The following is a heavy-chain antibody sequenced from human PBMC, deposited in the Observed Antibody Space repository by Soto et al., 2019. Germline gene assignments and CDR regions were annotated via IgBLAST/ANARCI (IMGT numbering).Heavy chain of an antibody. CDR3: ATQEVGGSYVYTFDP. CDR2: IYYSGST. D-gene: IGHD1-26*01. Sequence: QLQLQESGPGLVKPSETLSLTCTVSGGSISSSNYYWGWIRQPPGKGLEWIGSIYYSGSTYYNPSLKRRVTISVDTSKIQFSLKLSSVTAADTAVYYCATQEVGGSYVYTFDPWGQGTLVTVSS. V-gene: IGHV4-39*01. CDR1: GGSISSSNYY. J-gene: IGHJ5*02.